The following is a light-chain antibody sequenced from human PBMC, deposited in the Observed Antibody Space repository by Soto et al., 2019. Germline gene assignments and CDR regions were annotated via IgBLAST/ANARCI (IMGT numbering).Light chain of an antibody. CDR1: SSDVGGSNY. J-gene: IGLJ2*01. V-gene: IGLV2-14*03. CDR3: SSFGGSSTR. Sequence: QSVLTQPASVSGSPGQSITISCTGTSSDVGGSNYVSWYQQHPGEAPKLMIYDVSYRPSGISNRFSGSKSGNTASLTISRLQAEDEADYFCSSFGGSSTRFGGGTKLTVL. CDR2: DVS.